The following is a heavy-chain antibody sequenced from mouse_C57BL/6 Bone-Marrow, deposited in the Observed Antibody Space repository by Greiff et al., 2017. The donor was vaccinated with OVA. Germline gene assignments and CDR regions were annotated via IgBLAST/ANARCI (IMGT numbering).Heavy chain of an antibody. D-gene: IGHD1-1*01. CDR3: ARAFITTVVATDYFDY. V-gene: IGHV1-85*01. CDR1: GYTFTSYD. J-gene: IGHJ2*01. CDR2: IYPRDGST. Sequence: QVQLQQSGPELVKPGASVKLSCKASGYTFTSYDINWVKQRPGQGLEWIGWIYPRDGSTKYNEKFKGKATLTVDTSSSTAYMELHSLTSEDSAVYYCARAFITTVVATDYFDYWGQGTTLTVSS.